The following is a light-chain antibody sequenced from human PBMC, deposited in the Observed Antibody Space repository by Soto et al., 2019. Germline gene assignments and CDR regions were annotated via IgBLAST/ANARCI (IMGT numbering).Light chain of an antibody. V-gene: IGLV2-23*02. CDR3: CSYAGSDTLYA. Sequence: GLTGAAAESGSPGQWITISFNESSSDVGSYNFVSWYQQHPGKAPKLMIYDVNKRPSGVSNRFSGSKSGNTASLTISGLQAEDEADYYCCSYAGSDTLYAFGTGTKVTFL. CDR2: DVN. CDR1: SSDVGSYNF. J-gene: IGLJ1*01.